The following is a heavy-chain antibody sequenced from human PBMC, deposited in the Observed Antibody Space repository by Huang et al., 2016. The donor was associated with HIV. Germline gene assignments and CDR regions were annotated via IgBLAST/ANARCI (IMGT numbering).Heavy chain of an antibody. V-gene: IGHV4-34*01. J-gene: IGHJ5*02. CDR1: GDSLSGFF. Sequence: QVRLAQWGAVLLKPSETLTLTCSVYGDSLSGFFWSWIRQSPGRCLEWIGEITQSGRTNYNPSLKSRVTIAIDTSKKQFSLKLKSVTADDTSTYYCARGRGTSWSFFDTWGQGSFVTVSS. D-gene: IGHD2-2*01. CDR2: ITQSGRT. CDR3: ARGRGTSWSFFDT.